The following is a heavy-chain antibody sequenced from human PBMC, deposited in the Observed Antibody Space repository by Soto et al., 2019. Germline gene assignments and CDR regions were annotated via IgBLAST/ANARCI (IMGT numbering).Heavy chain of an antibody. CDR3: ARGGTVRGVIPYYGMDV. CDR1: GFTFSSYS. J-gene: IGHJ6*02. CDR2: ISSSSSTI. D-gene: IGHD3-10*01. V-gene: IGHV3-48*02. Sequence: PGGSLRLSCAASGFTFSSYSMNWVRQAPGKGLEWVSYISSSSSTIYYADSVKGRFTISRDNAKNSLYLQMNSLRDEDTAVYYCARGGTVRGVIPYYGMDVWGQGTTATVPS.